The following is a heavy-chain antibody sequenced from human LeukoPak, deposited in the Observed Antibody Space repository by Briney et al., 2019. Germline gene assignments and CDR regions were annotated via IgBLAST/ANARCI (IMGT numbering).Heavy chain of an antibody. J-gene: IGHJ3*02. CDR2: IYYSGST. V-gene: IGHV4-39*01. CDR3: ARHTPTVIDDAFDI. Sequence: PSETLSLTCTVSGGSLSSSSYYWGWIRQPPGKGLEWIGSIYYSGSTYYNPSLKSRVTISVDTSKNQFSLKLSSVTAADTAVYYCARHTPTVIDDAFDIWGQGTMVTVSS. CDR1: GGSLSSSSYY. D-gene: IGHD2-21*01.